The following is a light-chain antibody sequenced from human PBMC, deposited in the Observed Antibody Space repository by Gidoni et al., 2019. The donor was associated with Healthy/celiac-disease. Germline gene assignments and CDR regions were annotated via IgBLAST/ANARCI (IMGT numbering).Light chain of an antibody. V-gene: IGKV3-11*01. CDR1: QSVSSY. J-gene: IGKJ4*01. Sequence: VLTQSPATLSLSLGERATLSCTASQSVSSYLAWYQQQPSQAPRLLIYDAASGSGTDFTLTISSLEPEDFAVYYCQQRSNWPLTFGGXTKVEIK. CDR3: QQRSNWPLT. CDR2: DA.